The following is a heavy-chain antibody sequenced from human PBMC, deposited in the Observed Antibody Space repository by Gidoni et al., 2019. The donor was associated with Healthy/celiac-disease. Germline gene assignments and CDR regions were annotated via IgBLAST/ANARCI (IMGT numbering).Heavy chain of an antibody. CDR2: IKSKTDGGTT. V-gene: IGHV3-15*01. CDR3: TTDTGSYEGGSHQHWFDP. Sequence: EVQLVESGGGLVKPGGSLRLSCAASGFTSSNAWMSWVRQAPGKGLEWFGRIKSKTDGGTTDYAAPVKGRFTISRDDSKNTLYLQMNSLKTEDTAVYYCTTDTGSYEGGSHQHWFDPWGQGTLVTVSS. D-gene: IGHD3-16*01. CDR1: GFTSSNAW. J-gene: IGHJ5*02.